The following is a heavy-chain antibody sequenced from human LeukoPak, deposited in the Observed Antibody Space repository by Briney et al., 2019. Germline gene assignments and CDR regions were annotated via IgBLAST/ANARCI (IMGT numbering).Heavy chain of an antibody. Sequence: PGGSLRLSCAASGFTFSSYGMHRVRQAPGKGLEWVAFIRYDGSNKYYADSVKGRFTISRDNSKNTLYLQMNSLRAEDTAVYYCAKVGYSYGPFDYWGQGTLVTVSS. CDR2: IRYDGSNK. CDR1: GFTFSSYG. J-gene: IGHJ4*02. D-gene: IGHD5-18*01. V-gene: IGHV3-30*02. CDR3: AKVGYSYGPFDY.